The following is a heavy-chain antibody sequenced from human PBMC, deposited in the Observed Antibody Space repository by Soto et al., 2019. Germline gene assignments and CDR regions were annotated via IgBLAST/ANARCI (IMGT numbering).Heavy chain of an antibody. V-gene: IGHV3-23*01. CDR3: AKFPEVVYYYYGMDV. J-gene: IGHJ6*02. CDR1: GFTFSRYA. D-gene: IGHD3-22*01. Sequence: EVQLLESGGGLVQPGGSLILSCAASGFTFSRYAMSCVRQAPGKGLEWVSAISGSGGSTYYADSVKGRFTSSRDNSKNTLDLQMNCLRAEDTAVYYCAKFPEVVYYYYGMDVWGQGTTVTVSS. CDR2: ISGSGGST.